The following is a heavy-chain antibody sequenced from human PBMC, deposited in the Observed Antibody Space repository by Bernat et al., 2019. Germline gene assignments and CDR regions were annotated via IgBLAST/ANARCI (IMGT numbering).Heavy chain of an antibody. CDR2: IHSTRRS. J-gene: IGHJ4*02. V-gene: IGHV4-39*01. D-gene: IGHD6-13*01. CDR1: GDSISSGAYY. CDR3: ARHAGIALAYHLDN. Sequence: QLQLQESGPGLVEPSETLSLTCTLSGDSISSGAYYWGWIRQPPGKGLEWIGSIHSTRRSYYNPSLKSRVTIPADTAKNQVSLHVNSVTATDTAIYYCARHAGIALAYHLDNWGQGTLVTVSS.